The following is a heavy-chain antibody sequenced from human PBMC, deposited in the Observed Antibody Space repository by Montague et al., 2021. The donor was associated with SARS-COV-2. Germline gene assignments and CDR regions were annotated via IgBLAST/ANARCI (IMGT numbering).Heavy chain of an antibody. CDR3: TGQRWRGRFDP. V-gene: IGHV4-39*01. Sequence: SETLSLTCDVSGGSVYSNADHLNSDYWAWVRQSPGRGLEWIGSVHWRGQTWQNPSFRGRLPMSVDTSKNSVSLRLTSVTAAGTAMYYCTGQRWRGRFDPWGLGTRGIVSS. D-gene: IGHD2-15*01. CDR2: VHWRGQT. CDR1: GGSVYSNADHLNSDY. J-gene: IGHJ5*02.